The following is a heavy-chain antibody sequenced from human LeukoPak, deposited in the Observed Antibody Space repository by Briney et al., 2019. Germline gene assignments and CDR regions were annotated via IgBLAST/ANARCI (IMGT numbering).Heavy chain of an antibody. D-gene: IGHD2-15*01. V-gene: IGHV1-2*06. CDR2: INPNSGGT. J-gene: IGHJ4*02. CDR3: ARDVPKVVVAATRPY. Sequence: ASVKVSCKASGYTFTGYYMHWVRQAPGQGLEWMGRINPNSGGTNYAQKFQGRVTMTRDTSISTAYMELSRLRSDDTAVYYCARDVPKVVVAATRPYWGQGTLVTVSS. CDR1: GYTFTGYY.